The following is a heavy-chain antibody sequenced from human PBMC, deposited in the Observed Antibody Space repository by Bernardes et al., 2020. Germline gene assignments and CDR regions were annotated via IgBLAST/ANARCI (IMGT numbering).Heavy chain of an antibody. Sequence: SEPLSLTCTVSGGCISPSYWSWIRQPPGKGLEWIGYIFYSGSTNYNPSLKSRVTISVDTSKNQFSLRLSSVTAADTAVYYCARGFLEGGWWFDPCGQGTLVIVSS. CDR3: ARGFLEGGWWFDP. J-gene: IGHJ5*02. CDR1: GGCISPSY. CDR2: IFYSGST. D-gene: IGHD3-3*01. V-gene: IGHV4-59*08.